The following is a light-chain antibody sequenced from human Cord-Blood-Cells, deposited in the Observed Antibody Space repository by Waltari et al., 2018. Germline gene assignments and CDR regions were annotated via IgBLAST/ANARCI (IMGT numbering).Light chain of an antibody. CDR2: AAS. V-gene: IGKV1-39*01. CDR3: QQSYRTPFT. Sequence: DLQMTYCPSSLSDSVGDRVTITCRAGQSISSYLNWYQQKPVKAPKLLIYAASSLQSGVPSRFSGSGSGTDCALTIRSLQPEDFATYDCQQSYRTPFTFGTGAKVDIK. CDR1: QSISSY. J-gene: IGKJ3*01.